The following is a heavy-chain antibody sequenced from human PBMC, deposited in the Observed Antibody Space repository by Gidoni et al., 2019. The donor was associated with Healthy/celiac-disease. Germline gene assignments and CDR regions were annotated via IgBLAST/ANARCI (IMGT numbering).Heavy chain of an antibody. CDR1: GGSISSSSYY. J-gene: IGHJ6*02. Sequence: QLQLQESGPGLVTPSETLSLTCTVSGGSISSSSYYWGWIRQPPGKGLEWIGSIYYSGSTYYNPSLKSRVTISVDTSKNQFSLKLSSVTAADTAVYYCARIPVIPTHYYYYGMDVWGQGTTVTVSS. D-gene: IGHD3-22*01. CDR3: ARIPVIPTHYYYYGMDV. CDR2: IYYSGST. V-gene: IGHV4-39*01.